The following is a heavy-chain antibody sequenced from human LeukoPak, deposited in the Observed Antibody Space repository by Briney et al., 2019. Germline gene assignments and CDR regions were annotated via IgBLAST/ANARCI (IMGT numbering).Heavy chain of an antibody. J-gene: IGHJ4*02. Sequence: ASVKVSCKASGYTFTNYYIHWVRQAPGQGLEWMGIINPGGRSTSYAQKFQGRVTMTRDTSTSTVYMELSSLRSDDTAVYYCARDLSGYYFPFDYWGQGTLVTVSS. CDR3: ARDLSGYYFPFDY. D-gene: IGHD3-22*01. V-gene: IGHV1-46*01. CDR1: GYTFTNYY. CDR2: INPGGRST.